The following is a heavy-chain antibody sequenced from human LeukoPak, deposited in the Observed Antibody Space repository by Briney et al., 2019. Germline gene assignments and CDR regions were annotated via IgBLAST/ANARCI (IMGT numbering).Heavy chain of an antibody. CDR2: LYYTGST. V-gene: IGHV4-59*08. J-gene: IGHJ6*02. CDR3: ARHHEYIWGSSVDYYAMDV. Sequence: SETLSLTCTVSGGSIDSYYWSWIRQPPGERLEWIGYLYYTGSTNYNPSLKSRVTISLDTSKNLFSLNLSSVTAADTAVYYCARHHEYIWGSSVDYYAMDVWGQGTTVTVSS. D-gene: IGHD3-16*01. CDR1: GGSIDSYY.